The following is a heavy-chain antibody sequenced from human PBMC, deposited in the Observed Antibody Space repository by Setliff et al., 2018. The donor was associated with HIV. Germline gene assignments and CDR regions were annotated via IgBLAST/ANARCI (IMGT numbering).Heavy chain of an antibody. Sequence: SETLSLTCTVSDDSISSNYWSWIRQSAGKGLEWVGRIYTGGRTNYNPSLKGRVTMSVDTSNNQFSLNLSSVTAADTAVYYCARDRMPMASWVPDKWGQGTLVTVSS. V-gene: IGHV4-4*07. CDR3: ARDRMPMASWVPDK. D-gene: IGHD2-2*01. J-gene: IGHJ4*02. CDR2: IYTGGRT. CDR1: DDSISSNY.